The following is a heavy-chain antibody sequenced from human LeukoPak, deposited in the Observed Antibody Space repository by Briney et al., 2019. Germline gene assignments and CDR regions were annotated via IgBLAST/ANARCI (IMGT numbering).Heavy chain of an antibody. V-gene: IGHV3-15*01. CDR1: GFTFSNAW. J-gene: IGHJ4*02. CDR3: TSVVVPAVNSPIDY. D-gene: IGHD2-2*01. CDR2: IQSKTDGGTT. Sequence: PGGSQRLSCAASGFTFSNAWMSWVRQAPGKGLEWVGRIQSKTDGGTTDYAAPVKGRFTISRDDSKTTLYLTMNSLKTEDTAVYYCTSVVVPAVNSPIDYWGQGTLVTVSS.